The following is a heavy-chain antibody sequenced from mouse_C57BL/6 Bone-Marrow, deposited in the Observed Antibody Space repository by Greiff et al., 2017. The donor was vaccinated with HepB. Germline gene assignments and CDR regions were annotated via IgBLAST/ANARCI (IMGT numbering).Heavy chain of an antibody. CDR2: IDPENGDT. D-gene: IGHD3-2*02. V-gene: IGHV14-4*01. CDR3: TTLQLTPEFAY. J-gene: IGHJ3*01. CDR1: GFNLKDDY. Sequence: EVQLQQSGAELVRPGASVKLSCTASGFNLKDDYMHWVKQRPEQGLEWIGWIDPENGDTEYASKFQGKATITADTSSNTAYLQLSSLTSEDTAVYYCTTLQLTPEFAYWGQGTLVTVSA.